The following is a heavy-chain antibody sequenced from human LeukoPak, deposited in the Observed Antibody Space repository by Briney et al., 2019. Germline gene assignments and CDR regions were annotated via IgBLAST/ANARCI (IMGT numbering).Heavy chain of an antibody. CDR1: GFTFSSYA. CDR3: VKDAAMYSSSWYGDY. V-gene: IGHV3-64D*06. D-gene: IGHD6-13*01. CDR2: ISSNGGST. J-gene: IGHJ4*02. Sequence: PGGSLRLSCSASGFTFSSYAMHWVRQAPGKGLEYVSAISSNGGSTYYADSVKGRFTISGDNSKNTLYLQMSSLRAEDTAVYYCVKDAAMYSSSWYGDYWGQGTLVTVSS.